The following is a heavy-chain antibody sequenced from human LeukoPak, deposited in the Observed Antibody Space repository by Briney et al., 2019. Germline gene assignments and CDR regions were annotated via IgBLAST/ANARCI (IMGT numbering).Heavy chain of an antibody. Sequence: PGGSLRLSCAASGFTVSYNYMSWVRQAPGKGLEWVSVIYSGGSTYYAASVKGRFTISRDNSKNTLYLQMNSLRAEDTAVYYCANPKGYYDSSALIGGYWGQGTLVTVSS. CDR1: GFTVSYNY. J-gene: IGHJ4*02. V-gene: IGHV3-53*05. CDR3: ANPKGYYDSSALIGGY. CDR2: IYSGGST. D-gene: IGHD3-22*01.